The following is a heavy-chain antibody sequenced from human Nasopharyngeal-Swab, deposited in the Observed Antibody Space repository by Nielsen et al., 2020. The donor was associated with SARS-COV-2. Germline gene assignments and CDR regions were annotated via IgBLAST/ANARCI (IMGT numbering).Heavy chain of an antibody. CDR3: AREPRGYSYGLGMDYYYMDV. J-gene: IGHJ6*03. D-gene: IGHD5-18*01. CDR2: IYYSGST. Sequence: SETLSLICTVSGGSISSYYWSWIRQPPGKGLEWIGYIYYSGSTNYNPSLKSRVTISVDTSKNQFSLKLSSVTAADTAVYYCAREPRGYSYGLGMDYYYMDVWGKGTTVTVSS. CDR1: GGSISSYY. V-gene: IGHV4-59*01.